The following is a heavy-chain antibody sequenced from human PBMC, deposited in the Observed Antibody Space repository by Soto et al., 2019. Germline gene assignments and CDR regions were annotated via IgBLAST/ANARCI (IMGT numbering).Heavy chain of an antibody. Sequence: SVKVSCKASGGTFSSYAISWVRQAPGQGLEWMGGIIPIFGTANYAQKFQGRVTITADESTSTAYMELSSLRSEDTAVYYCARGYCSGGSCYVQYYYYGMDVSGQGTTVTVSS. V-gene: IGHV1-69*13. CDR1: GGTFSSYA. CDR2: IIPIFGTA. D-gene: IGHD2-15*01. J-gene: IGHJ6*02. CDR3: ARGYCSGGSCYVQYYYYGMDV.